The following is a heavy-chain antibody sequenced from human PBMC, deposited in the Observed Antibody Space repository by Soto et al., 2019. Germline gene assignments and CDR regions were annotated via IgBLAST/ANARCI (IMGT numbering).Heavy chain of an antibody. D-gene: IGHD3-22*01. CDR3: ARVTNYYDSSGP. V-gene: IGHV4-31*03. CDR2: IYYSGST. J-gene: IGHJ5*02. Sequence: SETLSLTCTVSGGSISSGGYYWSWIRQHPGKGLEWIGYIYYSGSTYHNPSLKSRVTISVDTSKNQFSLKLSSVTAADTAVYYCARVTNYYDSSGPWGQGTLVTVSS. CDR1: GGSISSGGYY.